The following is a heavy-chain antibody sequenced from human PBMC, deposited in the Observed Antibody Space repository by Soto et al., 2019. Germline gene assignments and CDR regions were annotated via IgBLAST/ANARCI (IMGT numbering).Heavy chain of an antibody. D-gene: IGHD4-17*01. J-gene: IGHJ6*03. CDR2: LSSSSTYI. CDR3: AGGVINYGDYRSMDG. V-gene: IGHV3-21*01. Sequence: EVQLVESGGGLVKPGGSLRLSCAASGFTFSSYNMNWVRQAPGKGLEWVSSLSSSSTYIYYADSVKGRFTISRDNAKNSLYQQMNSLRAEDTAVYYWAGGVINYGDYRSMDGWGKGTTGTVSS. CDR1: GFTFSSYN.